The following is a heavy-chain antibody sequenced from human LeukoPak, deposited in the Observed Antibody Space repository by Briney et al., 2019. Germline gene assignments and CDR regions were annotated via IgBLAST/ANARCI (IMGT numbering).Heavy chain of an antibody. V-gene: IGHV3-30*02. J-gene: IGHJ4*02. CDR1: GFSVSNFG. Sequence: GGSLRLSCAASGFSVSNFGMHWVRQAPGKGLEWVAFVQKGGGYEKYGDSVKGRFTISRDDFKNTVYLQMNSLRVEDTAVYYCANIPNSFGPDYWGQGSLVTVSS. CDR3: ANIPNSFGPDY. CDR2: VQKGGGYE. D-gene: IGHD3-16*01.